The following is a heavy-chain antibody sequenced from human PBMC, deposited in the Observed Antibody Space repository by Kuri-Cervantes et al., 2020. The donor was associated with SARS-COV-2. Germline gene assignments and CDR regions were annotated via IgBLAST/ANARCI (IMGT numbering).Heavy chain of an antibody. CDR2: ISNSGGST. J-gene: IGHJ5*02. V-gene: IGHV3-23*01. CDR3: APFYYRSINNWSDP. Sequence: GGSLRLSCAASGFTFSSYAMRWVRQAPGKGLEWVSTISNSGGSTYYADSVKGRFTISRDNSKNTLYLQMNSLRADNTAVYYCAPFYYRSINNWSDPWGQGTQVTVSS. CDR1: GFTFSSYA. D-gene: IGHD3-10*01.